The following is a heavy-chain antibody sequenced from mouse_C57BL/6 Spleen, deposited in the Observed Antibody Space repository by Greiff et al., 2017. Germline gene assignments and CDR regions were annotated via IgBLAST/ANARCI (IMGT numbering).Heavy chain of an antibody. V-gene: IGHV1-63*01. CDR2: IYPGGGYT. Sequence: VKLMESGAELVRPGTSVKMSCKASGYTFTNYWIGWAKQRPGHGLEWIGDIYPGGGYTNYNEKFKGKATLTADKSSSTAYMQFSSLTSEDSAIYYCAREDYYGSSFWFAYWGQGTLVTVSA. CDR3: AREDYYGSSFWFAY. D-gene: IGHD1-1*01. J-gene: IGHJ3*01. CDR1: GYTFTNYW.